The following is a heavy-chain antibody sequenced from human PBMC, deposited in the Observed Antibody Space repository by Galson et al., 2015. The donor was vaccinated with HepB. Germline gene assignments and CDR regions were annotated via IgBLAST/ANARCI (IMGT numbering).Heavy chain of an antibody. CDR3: ARDRGELGMGWYFDL. CDR2: ISSSSSYI. D-gene: IGHD7-27*01. J-gene: IGHJ2*01. Sequence: SLRLSCAASGFTFSSYSMNWVRQAPGKGLEWVSSISSSSSYIYYADSVKGRFTISRDNSKNTLYLQMNSLRAEDTAVYYCARDRGELGMGWYFDLWGRGTLVTVSS. V-gene: IGHV3-21*01. CDR1: GFTFSSYS.